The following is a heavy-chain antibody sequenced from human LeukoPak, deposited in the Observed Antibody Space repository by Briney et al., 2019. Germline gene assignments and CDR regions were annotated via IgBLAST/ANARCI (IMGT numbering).Heavy chain of an antibody. CDR3: AREMDTAMVIDY. J-gene: IGHJ4*02. CDR2: IYYSGST. V-gene: IGHV4-30-4*08. CDR1: GGSISSGDYY. D-gene: IGHD5-18*01. Sequence: TSETLSLTCTVSGGSISSGDYYCSWIRQPPGKGLEWIGYIYYSGSTYYNPSLKSRVTISVDTSKNQFSLKLSSVTAADTAVYYCAREMDTAMVIDYWGQGTLVTVSS.